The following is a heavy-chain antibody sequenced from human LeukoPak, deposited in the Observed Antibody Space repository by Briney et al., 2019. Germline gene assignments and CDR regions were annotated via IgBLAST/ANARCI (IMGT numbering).Heavy chain of an antibody. D-gene: IGHD3-22*01. CDR3: ARPYYYDSSIDP. CDR2: MYYSGST. J-gene: IGHJ5*02. CDR1: GGSISSGDYY. V-gene: IGHV4-30-4*01. Sequence: SQTLSLTCTVSGGSISSGDYYWSWIRQPPGKGPEWIAYMYYSGSTYYNPSLKSRVTMSADTSKNQLSLKLSSVTAADTAVYYCARPYYYDSSIDPWGQGILVTVSS.